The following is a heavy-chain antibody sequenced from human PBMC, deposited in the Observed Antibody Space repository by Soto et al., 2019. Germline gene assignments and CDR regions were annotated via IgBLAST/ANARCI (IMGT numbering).Heavy chain of an antibody. CDR3: ARALVAIFGVDNAFDI. D-gene: IGHD3-3*01. V-gene: IGHV1-3*01. J-gene: IGHJ3*02. Sequence: QVQLVQSGAEVKKPGASVKVSCKASGYTFTSYAMHWVRQAPGQRLEWMGWINAGNGNTKYSQKFQGRVTIARDTPASTAYMELSGLRSEDTAVYYCARALVAIFGVDNAFDIWGQGTMVTVSS. CDR2: INAGNGNT. CDR1: GYTFTSYA.